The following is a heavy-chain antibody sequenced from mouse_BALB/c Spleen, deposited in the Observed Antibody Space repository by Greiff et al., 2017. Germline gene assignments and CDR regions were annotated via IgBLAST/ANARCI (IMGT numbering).Heavy chain of an antibody. V-gene: IGHV1-5*01. D-gene: IGHD3-2*01. CDR2: IYPGNSDT. CDR3: TRSGQLGLRGYFDY. Sequence: VQLKESGTVLARPGASVKMSCKASGYTFTSYWMHWVKQRPGQGLEWIGAIYPGNSDTSYNQKLKGKAKLTAVTSTSTAYMELSSLTNEDSAVYYCTRSGQLGLRGYFDYWGQGTTLTVSS. CDR1: GYTFTSYW. J-gene: IGHJ2*01.